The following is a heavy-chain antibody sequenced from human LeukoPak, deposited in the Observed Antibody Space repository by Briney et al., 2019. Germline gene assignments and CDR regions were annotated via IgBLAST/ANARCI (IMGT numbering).Heavy chain of an antibody. D-gene: IGHD3-22*01. V-gene: IGHV4-39*07. J-gene: IGHJ4*02. CDR2: INHSGST. Sequence: SETLSLTCTVSGGSISSSSYYWSWIRQPPGKGLEWIGEINHSGSTNYNPSLKSRVTISVDTSKNQFSLKLSSVTAADTAVYYCARGRRTMIVVKDYFDYWGQGTLVTVSS. CDR1: GGSISSSSYY. CDR3: ARGRRTMIVVKDYFDY.